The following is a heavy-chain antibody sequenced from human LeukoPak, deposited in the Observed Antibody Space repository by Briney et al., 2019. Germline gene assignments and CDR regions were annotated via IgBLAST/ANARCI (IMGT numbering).Heavy chain of an antibody. D-gene: IGHD2-2*01. J-gene: IGHJ3*02. Sequence: GGSLRLSCAASGFTFSSYAMSWVRQAPGKGLEWVAFIRYDGSNKYYADSVKGRFTISRDNSKNTLYLQMNSLRAEDTAVYYCAKDPRRYCSSTSCSHNPFDIWGQGTMVTVSS. V-gene: IGHV3-30*02. CDR1: GFTFSSYA. CDR2: IRYDGSNK. CDR3: AKDPRRYCSSTSCSHNPFDI.